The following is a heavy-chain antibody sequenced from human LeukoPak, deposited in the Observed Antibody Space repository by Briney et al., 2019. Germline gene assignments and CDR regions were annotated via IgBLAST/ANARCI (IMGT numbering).Heavy chain of an antibody. V-gene: IGHV7-4-1*02. CDR3: ARGWFGEISYYFDY. Sequence: ASVKVSCKAYGYTFTSYAMNWVRQAPGQGLEWMGWINTNTGNPTYAQGFTGRFVFSLDTSVSTAYLQISSLKAEDTAVYYCARGWFGEISYYFDYWGQGTLVTVSS. CDR2: INTNTGNP. CDR1: GYTFTSYA. D-gene: IGHD3-10*01. J-gene: IGHJ4*02.